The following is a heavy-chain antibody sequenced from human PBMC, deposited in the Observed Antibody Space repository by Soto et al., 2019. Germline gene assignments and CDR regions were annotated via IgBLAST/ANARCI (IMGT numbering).Heavy chain of an antibody. Sequence: PSETLSLTCTVSGDSISSGTYYWGWIRQPPGKGLEWIGTIYYSTNTYYNPSLKSRVTISVDTSKNQLSLKLSSVSASDTAVYYCEGRMSVAGEYYFDYWGQGALVX. V-gene: IGHV4-39*01. J-gene: IGHJ4*02. CDR3: EGRMSVAGEYYFDY. D-gene: IGHD6-19*01. CDR2: IYYSTNT. CDR1: GDSISSGTYY.